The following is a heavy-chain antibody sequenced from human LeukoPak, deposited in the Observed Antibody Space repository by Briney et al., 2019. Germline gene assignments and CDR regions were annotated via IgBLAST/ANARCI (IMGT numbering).Heavy chain of an antibody. CDR3: AITLSASSRYYFDY. Sequence: GGSLRLSCAVSGFTVSTNYMSWVRQAPGKGLEWVSVVYSGDTTFYADSVRGKFTISRDNSKNTLDLQMNSLRAEDTAVYYCAITLSASSRYYFDYWGQGTLVTVSS. J-gene: IGHJ4*02. CDR1: GFTVSTNY. D-gene: IGHD3-22*01. CDR2: VYSGDTT. V-gene: IGHV3-66*01.